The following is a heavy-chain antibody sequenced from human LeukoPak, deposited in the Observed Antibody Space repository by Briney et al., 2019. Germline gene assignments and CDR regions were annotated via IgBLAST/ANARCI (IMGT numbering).Heavy chain of an antibody. CDR3: ARHGTSYYYDSSGYYPVDY. CDR2: ISAYNGNT. D-gene: IGHD3-22*01. V-gene: IGHV1-18*01. Sequence: GASVKVSCKASGYTFTSYGISWVRQAPGQGLEWMGWISAYNGNTNYAQKLQGRVTMTTDTSTSTAYMELRSLRSDDTAVYYCARHGTSYYYDSSGYYPVDYWGQGTLATVSS. CDR1: GYTFTSYG. J-gene: IGHJ4*02.